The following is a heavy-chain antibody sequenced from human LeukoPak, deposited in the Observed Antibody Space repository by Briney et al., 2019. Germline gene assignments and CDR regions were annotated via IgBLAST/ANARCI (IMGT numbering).Heavy chain of an antibody. D-gene: IGHD6-6*01. Sequence: GTSLRLPCAASGYTFTDHGMHWVRQAPGKGLEWVADIWFDGSQQYYADAVKGRFTISRDISKSILYLQMNSLRAEDTGVYYCARDLAAARLDFRGQGTLVTVSS. CDR2: IWFDGSQQ. J-gene: IGHJ4*02. CDR1: GYTFTDHG. V-gene: IGHV3-33*01. CDR3: ARDLAAARLDF.